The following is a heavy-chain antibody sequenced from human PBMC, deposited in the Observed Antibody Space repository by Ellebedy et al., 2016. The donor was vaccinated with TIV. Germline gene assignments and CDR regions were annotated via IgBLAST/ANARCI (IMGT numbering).Heavy chain of an antibody. V-gene: IGHV5-51*01. CDR3: ARGVVPVPCRRTKCFASGLDV. CDR2: IYPGDDDT. D-gene: IGHD2-2*01. Sequence: PGGSLRLSCKGSGYSFTNYWIGWVRQMPGKGLEWMGIIYPGDDDTRYSPSFQGQVTISVDRSISTAYLQWSSLRASDTAMYYCARGVVPVPCRRTKCFASGLDVWGQGTTVTVSS. CDR1: GYSFTNYW. J-gene: IGHJ6*02.